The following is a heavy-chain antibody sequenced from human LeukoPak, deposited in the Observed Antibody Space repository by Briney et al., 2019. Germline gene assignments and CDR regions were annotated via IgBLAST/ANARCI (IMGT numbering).Heavy chain of an antibody. D-gene: IGHD6-13*01. CDR3: ARRGDSSSWHSRDY. V-gene: IGHV1-8*01. CDR1: GYTFTTYD. J-gene: IGHJ4*02. Sequence: ASVKVSCKASGYTFTTYDINWVRQATGQGLEWMGWMNPNSANTGYAQKFQGRVTMTRNTSISTAYMELSSLRSEDTAVYYCARRGDSSSWHSRDYWGQGTLVTVSS. CDR2: MNPNSANT.